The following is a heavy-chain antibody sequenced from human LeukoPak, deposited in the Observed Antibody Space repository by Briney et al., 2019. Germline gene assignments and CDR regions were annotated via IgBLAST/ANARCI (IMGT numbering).Heavy chain of an antibody. CDR2: IYTIGSS. CDR1: RGSISSVY. Sequence: SETLSLTCTVSRGSISSVYWSWIRQPAGKGLEWIGRIYTIGSSNYNPSLKSRVTMSVDTSKNQFSLKLTSVTAADTAVYYCARGGGSYRNYFDYWGQGTLVTVSS. D-gene: IGHD1-26*01. V-gene: IGHV4-4*07. CDR3: ARGGGSYRNYFDY. J-gene: IGHJ4*02.